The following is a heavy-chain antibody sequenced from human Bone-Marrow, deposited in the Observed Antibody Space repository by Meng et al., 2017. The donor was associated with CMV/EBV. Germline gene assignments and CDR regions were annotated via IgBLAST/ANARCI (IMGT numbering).Heavy chain of an antibody. J-gene: IGHJ4*02. Sequence: SLTGTVSSGSISGYYWSWIRQPAGKGLEWVGRVYTSGTNNYNYKPSLKSRVTMSVDTSRNQFSLDLSSMTAADTAVYYCARDRDFGYWGRGALVTVSS. V-gene: IGHV4-4*07. CDR3: ARDRDFGY. CDR1: SGSISGYY. CDR2: VYTSGTN.